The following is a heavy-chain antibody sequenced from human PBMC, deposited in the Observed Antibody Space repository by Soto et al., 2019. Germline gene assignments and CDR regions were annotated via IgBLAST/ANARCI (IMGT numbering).Heavy chain of an antibody. D-gene: IGHD6-19*01. V-gene: IGHV1-69*05. CDR3: ARTIAVAGTWWYFDL. J-gene: IGHJ2*01. CDR2: IIPIFGTT. CDR1: GGTFSNYT. Sequence: QVHLVQSGAEVKKPGSSVKVSCKASGGTFSNYTINWVRQAPGQGLEWMGGIIPIFGTTNYAQKFQGRVTMTRDTSTSTVYMELSSLRSEDTAVYYCARTIAVAGTWWYFDLWGRGTLVTVSS.